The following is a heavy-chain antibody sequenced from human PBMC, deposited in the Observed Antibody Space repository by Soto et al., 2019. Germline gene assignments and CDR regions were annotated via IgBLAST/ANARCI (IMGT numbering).Heavy chain of an antibody. CDR2: ISYDGSNK. CDR1: GFTFSSYG. J-gene: IGHJ6*02. Sequence: GGSLRLSCAASGFTFSSYGMHWVRQAPGKGLEWVAVISYDGSNKYYADSVKGRFTISRDNSKNTLYLQMNSLRAEDTAVYYCAKEDLVGATTDAYYYYGMDVWGQGTTVTVSS. V-gene: IGHV3-30*18. D-gene: IGHD1-26*01. CDR3: AKEDLVGATTDAYYYYGMDV.